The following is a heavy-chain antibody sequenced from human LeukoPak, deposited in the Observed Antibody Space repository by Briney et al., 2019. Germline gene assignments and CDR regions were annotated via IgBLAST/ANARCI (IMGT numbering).Heavy chain of an antibody. D-gene: IGHD2-21*02. CDR2: THYSGST. J-gene: IGHJ3*02. CDR3: ASGYCGGACQLGGVDM. Sequence: SETLSLTCTVSGGSISSYYWSWLRQPPGKGLEYIGYTHYSGSTNYNPSLKSRVTISLDTSGNQFSLKLSSVTAADTAVYYCASGYCGGACQLGGVDMWGQGTMVSVSS. CDR1: GGSISSYY. V-gene: IGHV4-59*01.